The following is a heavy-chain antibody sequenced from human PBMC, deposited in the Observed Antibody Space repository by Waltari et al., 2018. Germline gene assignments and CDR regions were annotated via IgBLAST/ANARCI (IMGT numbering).Heavy chain of an antibody. CDR3: ANRPTGKAY. V-gene: IGHV3-48*03. J-gene: IGHJ4*02. CDR2: ISSSGSTI. Sequence: EVQLVESGGGLVQPGGSLRLSCAASGFTFRSYEMSWVRQAPGKGLEWVSYISSSGSTIYYADSVKGRFTISRDNAKNSLYLQMNSLRDEDTAVYYCANRPTGKAYWGQGTLVTVSS. D-gene: IGHD1-1*01. CDR1: GFTFRSYE.